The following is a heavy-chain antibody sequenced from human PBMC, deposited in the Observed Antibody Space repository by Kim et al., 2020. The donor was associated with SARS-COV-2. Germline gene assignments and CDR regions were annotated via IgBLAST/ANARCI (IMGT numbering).Heavy chain of an antibody. V-gene: IGHV4-39*07. D-gene: IGHD6-13*01. CDR1: GGSISSSSYY. J-gene: IGHJ3*02. CDR2: IYYSGST. CDR3: ARDTIAAAGWDI. Sequence: SETLSLTCTVSGGSISSSSYYWGWIRQPPGKGLEWIGSIYYSGSTYYNPSLKSRVTISVDTSKNQFSLKLSSVTAADTAVYYCARDTIAAAGWDIWGQGTMVTVSS.